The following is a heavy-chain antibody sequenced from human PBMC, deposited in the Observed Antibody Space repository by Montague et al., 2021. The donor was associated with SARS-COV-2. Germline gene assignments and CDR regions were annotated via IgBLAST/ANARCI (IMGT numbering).Heavy chain of an antibody. J-gene: IGHJ6*02. CDR2: ISSSSSYP. Sequence: SLRLSRAASGFTFSDYYMSWIRQAPGKGLEWVSYISSSSSYPNYSDSAXGLFTISRDNAKNSLYLQMNSLRAEDTAVYYCARDPYGGWLQEHYYYYGMDVWSQETTVTVSS. CDR1: GFTFSDYY. V-gene: IGHV3-11*05. D-gene: IGHD5-24*01. CDR3: ARDPYGGWLQEHYYYYGMDV.